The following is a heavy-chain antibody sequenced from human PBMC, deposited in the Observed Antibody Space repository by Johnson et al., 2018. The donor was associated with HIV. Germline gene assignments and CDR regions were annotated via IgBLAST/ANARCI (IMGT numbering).Heavy chain of an antibody. CDR2: INQDGSET. CDR1: GYTFSHYW. V-gene: IGHV3-7*02. D-gene: IGHD6-6*01. CDR3: ARVYSSSSAHAFDS. J-gene: IGHJ3*02. Sequence: VQLLESGGGLVQPGGSLRLSCVASGYTFSHYWMSWVRQGPGKGLEWVANINQDGSETYYVDSVKGRFTISRDNAKKSLFLQMNSLRAEDTAVYYCARVYSSSSAHAFDSWGQGTLVTVSS.